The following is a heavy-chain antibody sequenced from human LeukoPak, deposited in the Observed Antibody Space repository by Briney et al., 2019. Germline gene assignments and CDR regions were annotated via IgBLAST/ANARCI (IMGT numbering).Heavy chain of an antibody. D-gene: IGHD3-10*01. V-gene: IGHV3-30*18. CDR1: GFTFSRYG. J-gene: IGHJ4*02. Sequence: GGSLRLSCAASGFTFSRYGMHWVRQASGKGLEWVALISYDGSNKYYADSVKGRFTISRDNSKNTLYLQMNSLRPEDKAVYYCAKGDPYGSGSYPVDYWGQGTLVTVSS. CDR3: AKGDPYGSGSYPVDY. CDR2: ISYDGSNK.